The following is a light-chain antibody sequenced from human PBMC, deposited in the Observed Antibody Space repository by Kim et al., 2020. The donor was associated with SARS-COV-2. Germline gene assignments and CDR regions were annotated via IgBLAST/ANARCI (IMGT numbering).Light chain of an antibody. CDR2: EDN. V-gene: IGLV6-57*02. CDR1: SGSIASNY. J-gene: IGLJ3*02. Sequence: NFMLTQPHSVSESPGKTVTISCTGSSGSIASNYVQWYQQRPGSAPTTVIYEDNQRPSGVPDRFSGSIDSSSNSASLTISGLKTEEEADYYCQSYDSSNSWVFGGGTKLTVL. CDR3: QSYDSSNSWV.